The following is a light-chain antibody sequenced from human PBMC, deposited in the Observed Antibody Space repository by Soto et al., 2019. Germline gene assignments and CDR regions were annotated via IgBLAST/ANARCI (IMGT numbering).Light chain of an antibody. CDR2: DVS. J-gene: IGLJ1*01. V-gene: IGLV2-14*01. CDR1: SSDVGGYNY. CDR3: NSYTTRSTYV. Sequence: QSVLTQPASVSGSPGQSITISCTGTSSDVGGYNYVSWYQQHPGKAPKLMIYDVSNRPSGVSNRFSGSKSGNTASLTISGLQPEYEADYYCNSYTTRSTYVFGTGTKVTVL.